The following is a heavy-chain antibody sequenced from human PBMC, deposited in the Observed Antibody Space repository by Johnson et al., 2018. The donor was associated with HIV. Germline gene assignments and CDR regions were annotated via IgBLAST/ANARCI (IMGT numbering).Heavy chain of an antibody. CDR2: INWNGGTT. CDR3: AKDLSSSLGPGAFDI. Sequence: EKLVESGGGLVQPGGSLRLSCAASGFTFDDYGMNWVRQAPGKGLEWVSGINWNGGTTGYADSVKGRFTISRDNSKNTLYLQMNSLRAEDTALYYCAKDLSSSLGPGAFDIWGQGTMVTVSS. D-gene: IGHD6-13*01. CDR1: GFTFDDYG. J-gene: IGHJ3*02. V-gene: IGHV3-20*04.